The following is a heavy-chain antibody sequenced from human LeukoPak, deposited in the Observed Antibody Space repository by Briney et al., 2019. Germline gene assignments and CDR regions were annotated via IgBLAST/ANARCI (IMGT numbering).Heavy chain of an antibody. J-gene: IGHJ6*02. CDR2: IYFSGST. V-gene: IGHV4-31*03. CDR3: AGGRLTVANYYYGMDV. D-gene: IGHD3-9*01. CDR1: GGSISSGGYY. Sequence: PSQTLSLTCTVSGGSISSGGYYWNWIRQHPGKGLEWIGYIYFSGSTYYNPSLKSRVIISVDTSKNQFSLKLSSVTAADTAVYYCAGGRLTVANYYYGMDVWGQGTTVTVSS.